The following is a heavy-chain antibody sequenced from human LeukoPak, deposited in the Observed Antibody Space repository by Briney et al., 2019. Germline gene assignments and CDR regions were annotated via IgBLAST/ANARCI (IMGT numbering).Heavy chain of an antibody. CDR1: GGTFSSYA. Sequence: SVKVSCKASGGTFSSYAISWVRQAPGQGLEWMGRIIPIFGTANYAQKFQGRVTITTDESTSTAYMELSSLRSEDTAVYYCARGFGESDQNWFDPWGQGTLVTASS. D-gene: IGHD3-10*01. V-gene: IGHV1-69*05. J-gene: IGHJ5*02. CDR2: IIPIFGTA. CDR3: ARGFGESDQNWFDP.